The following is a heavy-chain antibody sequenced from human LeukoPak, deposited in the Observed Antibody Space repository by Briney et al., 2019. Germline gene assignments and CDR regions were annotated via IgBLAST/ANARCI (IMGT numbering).Heavy chain of an antibody. CDR3: ARSRSSGYDYRFDY. V-gene: IGHV4-59*08. CDR2: IYYTGST. D-gene: IGHD3-22*01. Sequence: SETLSLTCTVSGGSISSYYWSWIRQPPGKGLEWIGYIYYTGSTNYNPSLKSRVTISVDTPKNQFSLKLTSVTAADTAVYYCARSRSSGYDYRFDYWGQGTLVTVSS. J-gene: IGHJ4*02. CDR1: GGSISSYY.